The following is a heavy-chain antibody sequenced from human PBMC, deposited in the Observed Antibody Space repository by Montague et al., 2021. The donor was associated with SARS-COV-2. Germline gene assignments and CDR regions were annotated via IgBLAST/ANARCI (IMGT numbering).Heavy chain of an antibody. V-gene: IGHV2-5*02. CDR1: GFSLSSTGVG. Sequence: PALVQPTQTLTLTCAFSGFSLSSTGVGVGWLRQPPGKSLEWLTLIYWDDDKRYNPSLRSRLAITKDTSKNQAVLTLTNLDAADTATYYCAHTNATGTWPIDYWGQGTLVTVSS. CDR3: AHTNATGTWPIDY. D-gene: IGHD1-14*01. CDR2: IYWDDDK. J-gene: IGHJ4*02.